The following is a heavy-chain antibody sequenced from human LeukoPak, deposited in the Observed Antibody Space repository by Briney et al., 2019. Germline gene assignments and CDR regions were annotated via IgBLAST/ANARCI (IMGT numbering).Heavy chain of an antibody. D-gene: IGHD2-2*01. CDR1: GFSFGSYP. Sequence: GGSLRLSCVVSGFSFGSYPMSWVRQAPGKGLEWVSSISSSSSYIYYADSVKGRFTISRDNAKNSLYLQMNSLRAEDSAVYYCARDIRGSTSCWSWGQGTLVTVSS. CDR3: ARDIRGSTSCWS. J-gene: IGHJ5*02. V-gene: IGHV3-21*01. CDR2: ISSSSSYI.